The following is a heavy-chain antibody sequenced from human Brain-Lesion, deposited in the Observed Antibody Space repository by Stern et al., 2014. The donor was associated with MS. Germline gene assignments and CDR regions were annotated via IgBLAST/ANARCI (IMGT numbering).Heavy chain of an antibody. CDR3: ARDQRGITIFGVVTDYYYLGMDV. CDR1: GYIFTGYY. V-gene: IGHV1-2*02. J-gene: IGHJ6*02. CDR2: INPNTGGP. D-gene: IGHD3-3*01. Sequence: VQLVQSGAEVKKPGASVKVSCKTSGYIFTGYYIHGVRQAPGQGLEWMAWINPNTGGPKYAQKFQGRVTMSRDTSISTAYVELSSLTSDDTAVYYCARDQRGITIFGVVTDYYYLGMDVWGQGTTVTVSS.